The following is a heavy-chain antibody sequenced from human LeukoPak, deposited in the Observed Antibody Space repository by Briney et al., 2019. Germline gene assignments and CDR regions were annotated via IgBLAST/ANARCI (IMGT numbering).Heavy chain of an antibody. V-gene: IGHV1-46*01. CDR1: GDSFSDYY. Sequence: ASVKVSCKASGDSFSDYYIHWVRQAPGQGLEWMGIINPSGGSTSYAQKFQGRVTMTRDTSTSTVYMELSSLRSEDTAVYYCARAGGVYCGGDCYPGGFDYWGQGTLVTVSS. D-gene: IGHD2-21*02. J-gene: IGHJ4*02. CDR3: ARAGGVYCGGDCYPGGFDY. CDR2: INPSGGST.